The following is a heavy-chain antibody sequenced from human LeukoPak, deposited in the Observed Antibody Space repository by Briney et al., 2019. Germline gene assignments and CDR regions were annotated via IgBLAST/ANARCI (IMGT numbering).Heavy chain of an antibody. CDR2: INHSGST. CDR3: ARVRDYEDSNDY. Sequence: SQTLSLTCTVSGGSISSGDYYFNWIRQPPGKGLEWIGEINHSGSTNYNPSLKGRVTISVDTSKNQFSLKLSSVTAADTAVYYCARVRDYEDSNDYWSQGTLVTVPS. V-gene: IGHV4-30-4*01. D-gene: IGHD3-22*01. J-gene: IGHJ4*02. CDR1: GGSISSGDYY.